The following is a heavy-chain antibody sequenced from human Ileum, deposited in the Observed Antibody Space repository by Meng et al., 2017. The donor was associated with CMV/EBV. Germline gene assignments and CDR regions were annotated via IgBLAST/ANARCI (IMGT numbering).Heavy chain of an antibody. CDR1: GFTLRNNW. D-gene: IGHD5-12*01. V-gene: IGHV3-15*01. Sequence: VQLGGSGGVLVKPVPSLRLSCAGSGFTLRNNWMSWVRQVPGKGLEWVGRVKSGGTIDYAAPVKGRLTISRDDAKNTMYLQINSLKTEDTARYYCLYSGNEWCYGYWGQGTLVTVSS. J-gene: IGHJ4*02. CDR3: LYSGNEWCYGY. CDR2: VKSGGTI.